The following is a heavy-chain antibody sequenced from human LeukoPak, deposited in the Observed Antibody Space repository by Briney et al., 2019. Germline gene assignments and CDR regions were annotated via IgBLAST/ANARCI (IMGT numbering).Heavy chain of an antibody. D-gene: IGHD1-26*01. CDR3: AKGLVGATSDAFDI. V-gene: IGHV3-9*03. CDR2: ISWNSGSI. J-gene: IGHJ3*02. CDR1: GFTFDDYA. Sequence: GRSLRLSCAASGFTFDDYAMHWVRQAPGKGLEWVSGISWNSGSIGYADSVKDRFTISRDSAKDSLYLQMNSLRAEDMALYYCAKGLVGATSDAFDIWGQGTMVTVSS.